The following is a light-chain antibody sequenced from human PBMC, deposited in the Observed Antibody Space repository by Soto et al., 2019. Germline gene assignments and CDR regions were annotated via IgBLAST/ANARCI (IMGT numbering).Light chain of an antibody. CDR2: GAS. Sequence: EIVLTQSPGTLSLSPGETATLSCRASQSVSSYLAWYQQKPGQSPRLLFYGASSRYTGIPDRFSASRSGTAFTLTISGLEPEDFALYYCQQDGTSPFTFGGGTKVEI. CDR3: QQDGTSPFT. V-gene: IGKV3-20*01. CDR1: QSVSSY. J-gene: IGKJ4*01.